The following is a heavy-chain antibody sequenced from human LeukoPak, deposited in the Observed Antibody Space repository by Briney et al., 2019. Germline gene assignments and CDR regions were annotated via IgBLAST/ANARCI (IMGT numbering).Heavy chain of an antibody. CDR1: GFTFSSYG. J-gene: IGHJ4*02. Sequence: GGSLRLSCAASGFTFSSYGMHWVRQAPGKGREWGAVISYDGSNKYYADSVKGRFTISRDNSKNTLYLQMNSLRAEDTAVYYCAKDRRYYDSSGYPDYWGQGTLVTVSS. D-gene: IGHD3-22*01. V-gene: IGHV3-30*18. CDR2: ISYDGSNK. CDR3: AKDRRYYDSSGYPDY.